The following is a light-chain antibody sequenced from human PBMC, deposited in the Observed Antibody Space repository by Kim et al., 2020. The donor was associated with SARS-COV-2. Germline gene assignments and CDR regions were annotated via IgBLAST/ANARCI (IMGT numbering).Light chain of an antibody. Sequence: SPGERATLSSRASQSVTSSYLAWYQQKPGQAPRLLIYGASSRATGIPDRVSGSGSGSDFTLTISRLEPEDSAVYYCQQYGSPLLTFGGGTKVDIK. V-gene: IGKV3-20*01. CDR3: QQYGSPLLT. CDR1: QSVTSSY. CDR2: GAS. J-gene: IGKJ4*01.